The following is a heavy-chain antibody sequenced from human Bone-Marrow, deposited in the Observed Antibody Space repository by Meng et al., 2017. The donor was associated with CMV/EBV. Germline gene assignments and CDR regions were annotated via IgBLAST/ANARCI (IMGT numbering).Heavy chain of an antibody. V-gene: IGHV3-38-3*01. J-gene: IGHJ4*02. CDR1: GFTVSSNE. Sequence: GGSLRLSCAASGFTVSSNEMSWVRQAPGKGLEWVSSISGGSTYYADSRKGRFTISRDNSKNTLYLQMNSLRAEDTAVYYCAKRGAARVMSRKDYFDYWGQGTLVTVSS. CDR2: ISGGST. D-gene: IGHD6-6*01. CDR3: AKRGAARVMSRKDYFDY.